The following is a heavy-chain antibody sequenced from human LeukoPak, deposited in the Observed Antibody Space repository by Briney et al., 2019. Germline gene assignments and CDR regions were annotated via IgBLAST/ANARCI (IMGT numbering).Heavy chain of an antibody. Sequence: SVKVSCKASGGTFSSYAISWVRQAPGQGLEWMGRIIPILGIANYAQKFQGRVTITADKSTSTAYMELSSLRSEDTAVYYCAKVIQGMGSTTGFDYWGQGTLVTVSS. CDR3: AKVIQGMGSTTGFDY. J-gene: IGHJ4*02. CDR2: IIPILGIA. D-gene: IGHD1-14*01. CDR1: GGTFSSYA. V-gene: IGHV1-69*04.